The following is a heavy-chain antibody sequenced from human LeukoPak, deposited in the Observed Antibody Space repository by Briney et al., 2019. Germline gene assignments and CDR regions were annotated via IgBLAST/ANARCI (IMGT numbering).Heavy chain of an antibody. CDR1: GYTFTSYD. CDR3: HFGGIGYCSSTSCYTEDY. D-gene: IGHD2-2*02. V-gene: IGHV1-8*01. Sequence: ASVKVSCKASGYTFTSYDINWVRQATGQALEWMGWMNPNSGNTGYAQKFQGRVTMTRNTSISTAYMELSSLRSEDTAVYYCHFGGIGYCSSTSCYTEDYWGQGTLVTVSS. J-gene: IGHJ4*02. CDR2: MNPNSGNT.